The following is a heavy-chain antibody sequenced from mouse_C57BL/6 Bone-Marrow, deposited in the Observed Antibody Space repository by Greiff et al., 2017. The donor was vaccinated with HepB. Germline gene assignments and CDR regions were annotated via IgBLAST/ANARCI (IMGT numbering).Heavy chain of an antibody. CDR3: ARFPNYYGSSHWYFDV. CDR2: IYPRDGST. Sequence: QVQLKQSGPELVKPGASVKLSCKASGYTFTSYDINWVKQRPGQGLEWIGWIYPRDGSTKYNEKFKGKATLTVDTSSSTAYMELHSLTSEDSAVYFCARFPNYYGSSHWYFDVWGTGTTVTVSS. CDR1: GYTFTSYD. J-gene: IGHJ1*03. D-gene: IGHD1-1*01. V-gene: IGHV1-85*01.